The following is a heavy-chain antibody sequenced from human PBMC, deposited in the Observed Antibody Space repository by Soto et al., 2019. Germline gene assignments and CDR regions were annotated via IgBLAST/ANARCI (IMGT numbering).Heavy chain of an antibody. CDR2: MNPINGAT. J-gene: IGHJ6*02. Sequence: QVQLVQSGAEVKQSGASVKVSCKASGYDFTAYDINWMRQASGQGLEWMGWMNPINGATGSARRFQGRVSMTRNTATATAYLELTSLRSDDSAVYYCGRGPSPRAPAGGTPYYYAMDVWGQGTTVTVSS. CDR1: GYDFTAYD. CDR3: GRGPSPRAPAGGTPYYYAMDV. D-gene: IGHD6-13*01. V-gene: IGHV1-8*02.